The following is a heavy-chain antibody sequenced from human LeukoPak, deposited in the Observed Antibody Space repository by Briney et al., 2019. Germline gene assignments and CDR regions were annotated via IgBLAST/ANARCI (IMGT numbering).Heavy chain of an antibody. J-gene: IGHJ6*03. V-gene: IGHV1-69*06. D-gene: IGHD1-1*01. CDR3: ASTTGTTVYYYYYMDV. Sequence: ASVKVSCKASGGTFSSYAISWVRQAPGQGLEWMGGIIPIFGTANYAQKFQGRVTITADKSTSTAYMELSSLRSEDTAVYYCASTTGTTVYYYYYMDVWGKGTTVTVSS. CDR2: IIPIFGTA. CDR1: GGTFSSYA.